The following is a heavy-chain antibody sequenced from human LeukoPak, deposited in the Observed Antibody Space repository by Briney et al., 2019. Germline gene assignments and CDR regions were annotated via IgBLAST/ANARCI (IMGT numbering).Heavy chain of an antibody. V-gene: IGHV3-53*01. D-gene: IGHD6-19*01. CDR1: GLTVSSNS. Sequence: GGSLRLSCAASGLTVSSNSMSWVRQAPGKGLEWVSFIYSGGSTYYADSVKGRFTISRDNSKNTLYLQMNSLRAEDTAVYYCARDIAVAGPTPIDYWGQGTLVTVSS. J-gene: IGHJ4*02. CDR3: ARDIAVAGPTPIDY. CDR2: IYSGGST.